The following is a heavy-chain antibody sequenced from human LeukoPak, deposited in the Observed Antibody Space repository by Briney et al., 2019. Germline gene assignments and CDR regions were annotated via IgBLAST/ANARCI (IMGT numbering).Heavy chain of an antibody. CDR1: GGTFSSYA. CDR2: MNPNSGNT. Sequence: ASVKVSCKASGGTFSSYAISWVRQATGQGLEWMGWMNPNSGNTGYAQKFQGRVTMTRNTSISTAYMELSSLRSEDTAVYYCARVRITIFGVVIPNYYYYGMDVWGQGTTVTVSS. V-gene: IGHV1-8*02. J-gene: IGHJ6*02. D-gene: IGHD3-3*01. CDR3: ARVRITIFGVVIPNYYYYGMDV.